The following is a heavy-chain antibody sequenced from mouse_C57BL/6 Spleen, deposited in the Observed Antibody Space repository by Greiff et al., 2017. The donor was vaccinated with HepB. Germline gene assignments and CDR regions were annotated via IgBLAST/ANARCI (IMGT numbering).Heavy chain of an antibody. CDR1: GYAFSSSW. V-gene: IGHV1-82*01. CDR3: GRSDIGWYFDG. CDR2: IYPGDGDT. D-gene: IGHD2-14*01. J-gene: IGHJ1*03. Sequence: VKLMESGPELVKPGASVKISCKASGYAFSSSWMNWVKQRPGKGLEWIGRIYPGDGDTNYNGKFKGKATLTADKSSSTAYMQLSSLTSEDSAVYYCGRSDIGWYFDGWGTGTTVTVSS.